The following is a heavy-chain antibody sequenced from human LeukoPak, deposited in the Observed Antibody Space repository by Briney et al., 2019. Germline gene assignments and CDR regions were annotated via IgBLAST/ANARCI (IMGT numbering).Heavy chain of an antibody. Sequence: ASVKVSCKASGYTFTSYYLHWVRQAPGQGLEWMGIINPSGGSTSYAQKFQARVTMTRDTSTSTVYMELSSLSSEDTAVYYCARGRGFGELLNFVGYWGQGTLVTVSS. CDR1: GYTFTSYY. CDR2: INPSGGST. V-gene: IGHV1-46*01. CDR3: ARGRGFGELLNFVGY. J-gene: IGHJ4*02. D-gene: IGHD3-10*01.